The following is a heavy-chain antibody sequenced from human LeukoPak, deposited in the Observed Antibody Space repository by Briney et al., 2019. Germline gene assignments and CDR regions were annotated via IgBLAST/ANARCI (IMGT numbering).Heavy chain of an antibody. CDR1: GFTFSSYA. J-gene: IGHJ6*02. V-gene: IGHV3-23*01. CDR3: AKGTVAAIYYYYAMDV. CDR2: ISGSGGRT. D-gene: IGHD2-15*01. Sequence: GGSLSLSCAASGFTFSSYAMSWVRQAPGRGLEWVSVISGSGGRTYYADSVKGRFTVSRDNSKSTLYFQMSSLRAEDTAVYYCAKGTVAAIYYYYAMDVWGQGTTVTVSS.